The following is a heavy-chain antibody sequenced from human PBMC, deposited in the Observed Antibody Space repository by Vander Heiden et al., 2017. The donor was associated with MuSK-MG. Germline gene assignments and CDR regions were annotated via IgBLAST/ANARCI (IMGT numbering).Heavy chain of an antibody. CDR1: GYTFTSYD. D-gene: IGHD2-21*02. CDR3: ARARGNSVIYYYYMDV. V-gene: IGHV1-8*01. J-gene: IGHJ6*03. CDR2: MNPNSGNT. Sequence: QVQLVQSGAEVKKPGASVKVSCKASGYTFTSYDINWVRQATGQGLEWKGWMNPNSGNTGYAQKFQGRVTMTRNTSISTAYMELSSLRSEDTAVYYCARARGNSVIYYYYMDVWGKGTTVTVSS.